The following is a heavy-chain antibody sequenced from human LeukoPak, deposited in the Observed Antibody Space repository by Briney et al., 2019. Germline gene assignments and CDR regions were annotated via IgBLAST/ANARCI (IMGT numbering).Heavy chain of an antibody. CDR3: AYNSSSWYGAFDY. J-gene: IGHJ4*02. D-gene: IGHD6-13*01. V-gene: IGHV3-23*01. Sequence: GGSLRLSCAASRFTFSSYVMSWVRQAPGKGLDRVSAISGSCGTTYYADSVNGRFTISRDNSKNTLYLQMNSLRAEDTAVYYCAYNSSSWYGAFDYWGQGTLVTVSS. CDR2: ISGSCGTT. CDR1: RFTFSSYV.